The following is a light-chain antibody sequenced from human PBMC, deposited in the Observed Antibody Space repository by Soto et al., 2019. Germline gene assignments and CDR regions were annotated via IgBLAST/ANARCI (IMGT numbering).Light chain of an antibody. V-gene: IGLV2-11*01. CDR2: DVS. Sequence: QSVLTQPRSVSGSPGQSVTVSCIGTSSDVGDYNSVSWYQQHPGKAPKLMIYDVSKRPSGVPDRSSGSKSGNTASLTISGLQAEDEADYYCSSYTSSRAYVFGIGTKVTVL. CDR3: SSYTSSRAYV. CDR1: SSDVGDYNS. J-gene: IGLJ1*01.